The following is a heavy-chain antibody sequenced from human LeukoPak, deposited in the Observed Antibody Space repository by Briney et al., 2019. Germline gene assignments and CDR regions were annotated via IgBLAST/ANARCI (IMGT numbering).Heavy chain of an antibody. CDR1: GYIFTTYG. D-gene: IGHD2-2*01. CDR3: ARDRLDSYHDY. Sequence: ASVKASCKASGYIFTTYGVSWVRQAPGLGLEWMGWISANTGDTNYAQNFQGRVTLTTDTSTSTAYMELRSLSSDDTAVYYCARDRLDSYHDYWGQGTLVTVSS. CDR2: ISANTGDT. V-gene: IGHV1-18*01. J-gene: IGHJ4*02.